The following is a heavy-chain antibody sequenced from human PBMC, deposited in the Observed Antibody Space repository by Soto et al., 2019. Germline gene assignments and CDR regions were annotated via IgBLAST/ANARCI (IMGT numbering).Heavy chain of an antibody. V-gene: IGHV4-34*01. D-gene: IGHD6-13*01. J-gene: IGHJ4*02. CDR3: ARGLGGSSWYYFDY. CDR2: INHSGST. CDR1: GGSISSSY. Sequence: PSETLSLTCTVSGGSISSSYWSWIRQPPGKGLEWIGEINHSGSTNYNPSLKSRVTISVDTSKNQFSLKLSSVTAADTAVYYCARGLGGSSWYYFDYWGQGTLVTVSS.